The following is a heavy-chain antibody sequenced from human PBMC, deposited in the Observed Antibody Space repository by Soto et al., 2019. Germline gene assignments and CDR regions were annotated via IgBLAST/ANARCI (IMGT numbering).Heavy chain of an antibody. Sequence: SETLSLTCAVYGGSFSGYYWSWIRQPPGKGREWIGEINHSGSTNYNPSLKSRVTISVDTSKNQFSLKLSSVTAADTAVYYCARGAGRGAARLYYYYGMDVWGQGTTVTVSS. D-gene: IGHD6-6*01. V-gene: IGHV4-34*01. CDR2: INHSGST. J-gene: IGHJ6*02. CDR3: ARGAGRGAARLYYYYGMDV. CDR1: GGSFSGYY.